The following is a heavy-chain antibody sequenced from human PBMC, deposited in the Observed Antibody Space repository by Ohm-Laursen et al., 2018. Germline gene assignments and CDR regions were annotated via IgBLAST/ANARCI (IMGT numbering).Heavy chain of an antibody. CDR3: ARGQPIDF. J-gene: IGHJ4*02. CDR2: INTGGGST. CDR1: GYTFTNYY. Sequence: ASVKVSCKASGYTFTNYYMHWVRQAPGQGLEWMGIINTGGGSTSHAQKFQGRLTMTRDMSTSTVYMEPSSLRSEDTAMYYCARGQPIDFWGQGTLVTVSS. V-gene: IGHV1-46*01.